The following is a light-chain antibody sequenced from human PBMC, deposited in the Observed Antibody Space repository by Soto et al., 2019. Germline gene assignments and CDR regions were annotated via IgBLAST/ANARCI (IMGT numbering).Light chain of an antibody. CDR3: QQYGESPWT. V-gene: IGKV3-20*01. Sequence: EVVLTQSPGTLSFSPGERATLSCRASQSVGSTYLAWYLQKPGQAPRLLIYGASSRATGIPDRFTGSGSETDFTLTISRLEPEDFAVYFCQQYGESPWTFGQGTKVDIK. J-gene: IGKJ1*01. CDR2: GAS. CDR1: QSVGSTY.